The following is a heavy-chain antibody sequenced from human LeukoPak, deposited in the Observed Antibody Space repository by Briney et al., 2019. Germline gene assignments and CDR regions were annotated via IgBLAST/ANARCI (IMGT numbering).Heavy chain of an antibody. CDR1: GGSISISNW. CDR2: LYQSGST. J-gene: IGHJ4*02. D-gene: IGHD5-12*01. Sequence: PSETLSHTRALSGGSISISNWWTWLRQPPGKGLEWIRELYQSGSTNSNPSLKSRDTISLDKSQNQLSLELRSVTAPGTPLFYSGSGSRGVFDVWGQGTLVTVSS. CDR3: GSGSRGVFDV. V-gene: IGHV4-4*02.